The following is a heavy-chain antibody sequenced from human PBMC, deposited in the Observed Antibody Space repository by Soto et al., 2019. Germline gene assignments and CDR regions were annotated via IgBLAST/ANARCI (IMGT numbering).Heavy chain of an antibody. CDR1: GFTFSSYG. V-gene: IGHV3-30*18. Sequence: TGGSLRLSCAASGFTFSSYGMHWVRQAPGKGLEWVAVISYDGSNKYYADSVKGRFTISRDNSKNTLYLQMNSLRAEDTAVYYCAKEVVAGPRYYYYGMDVWGQGTTVTVSS. D-gene: IGHD6-19*01. CDR3: AKEVVAGPRYYYYGMDV. J-gene: IGHJ6*02. CDR2: ISYDGSNK.